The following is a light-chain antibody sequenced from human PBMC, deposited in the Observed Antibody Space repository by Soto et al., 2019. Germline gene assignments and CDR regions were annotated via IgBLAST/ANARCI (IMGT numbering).Light chain of an antibody. V-gene: IGLV2-14*01. CDR3: SSYTSSSTRV. CDR2: DIS. CDR1: SSDVGGYNY. Sequence: QSALTQPASVSGSPGQSITISCTGTSSDVGGYNYVSWYQQHPGKAPTLMIYDISNRPSGVSNRFSGSKSGNTASLTISGLQADDEADDYCSSYTSSSTRVFGTGTKLTVL. J-gene: IGLJ1*01.